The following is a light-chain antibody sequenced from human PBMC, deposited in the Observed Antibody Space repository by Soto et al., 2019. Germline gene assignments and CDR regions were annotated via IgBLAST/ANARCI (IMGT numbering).Light chain of an antibody. CDR2: EVT. CDR3: SSYAASNNFYFV. V-gene: IGLV2-8*01. J-gene: IGLJ3*02. CDR1: SSDVGGYNY. Sequence: QSALTQPPSASGSPGQSVTISCTGTSSDVGGYNYVSWYQQYPGRAPKLMIYEVTKRPSGVPDRSSGSKSGNTASLTVSGLQAEDEYDEYGSSYAASNNFYFVFGGGTKLTVL.